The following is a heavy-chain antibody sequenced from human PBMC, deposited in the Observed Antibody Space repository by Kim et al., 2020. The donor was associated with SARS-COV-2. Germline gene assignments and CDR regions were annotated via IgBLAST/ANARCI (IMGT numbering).Heavy chain of an antibody. D-gene: IGHD3-10*01. CDR3: TRALSGSGRGFDP. CDR2: IKHDGSEK. CDR1: GFSFNDSW. J-gene: IGHJ5*02. Sequence: GGSLRLSCAACGFSFNDSWMTWIRQAPGKGLEWVAGIKHDGSEKLYADSVKGRFTISRDNAKSSLYLQMNSLRVEDMDLSYCTRALSGSGRGFDPWGQGTRVTVSS. V-gene: IGHV3-7*05.